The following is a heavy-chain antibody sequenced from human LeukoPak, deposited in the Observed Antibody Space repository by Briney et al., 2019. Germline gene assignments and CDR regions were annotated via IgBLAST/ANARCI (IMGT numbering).Heavy chain of an antibody. CDR3: AREGYYDSSGYSDY. D-gene: IGHD3-22*01. Sequence: SETLSLTRTISGGSISSYYWSWIRQPPGKGLEWIGYIYYSGSTYYNPSLKSRVTISVDTSKNQFSLKLSSVTAADTAVYYCAREGYYDSSGYSDYWGQGTLVTVSS. V-gene: IGHV4-59*12. J-gene: IGHJ4*02. CDR1: GGSISSYY. CDR2: IYYSGST.